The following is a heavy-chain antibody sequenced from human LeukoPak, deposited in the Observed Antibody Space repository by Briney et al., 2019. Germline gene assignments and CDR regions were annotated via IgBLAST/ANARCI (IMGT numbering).Heavy chain of an antibody. D-gene: IGHD3-10*01. J-gene: IGHJ3*02. Sequence: PGGSLRLSCAASGFTFSSYGMHWVRQAPGKGLEWVAVIWYDGSNKYYADSVKGRFTISRDNSKNTLYPQMNSLRAEDTAVYYCAAYYYGSGRGILGAFDIWGQGTMVTVSS. CDR1: GFTFSSYG. CDR2: IWYDGSNK. V-gene: IGHV3-33*01. CDR3: AAYYYGSGRGILGAFDI.